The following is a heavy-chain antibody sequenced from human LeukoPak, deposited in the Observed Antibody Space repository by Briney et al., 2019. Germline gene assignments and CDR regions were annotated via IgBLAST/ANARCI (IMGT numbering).Heavy chain of an antibody. D-gene: IGHD4-17*01. J-gene: IGHJ6*02. CDR1: GFTFSIYA. CDR3: AREDYGESRIPYYGMGV. Sequence: GGSLRLSCAASGFTFSIYAMHWVRQAPGKGLEWVAVISYDGSNKYYADSVKGRFTISRDNSKNTLYLQMNSLRAEDTAVYYCAREDYGESRIPYYGMGVWGQGTTVTVSS. V-gene: IGHV3-30-3*01. CDR2: ISYDGSNK.